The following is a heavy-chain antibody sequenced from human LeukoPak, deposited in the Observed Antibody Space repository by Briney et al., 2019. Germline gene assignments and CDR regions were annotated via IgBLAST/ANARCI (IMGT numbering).Heavy chain of an antibody. D-gene: IGHD6-19*01. CDR3: AKSQVTGWYDFDY. J-gene: IGHJ4*02. V-gene: IGHV3-30*02. Sequence: GGSLRLSCAASGFSFSSHGMSWVRQAPGKGLEWVASIRSDGSDKKYADSVKGQFTISRDNSKSTLNLQMNSLRPEDTAVYYCAKSQVTGWYDFDYWGQGTLVIVSS. CDR1: GFSFSSHG. CDR2: IRSDGSDK.